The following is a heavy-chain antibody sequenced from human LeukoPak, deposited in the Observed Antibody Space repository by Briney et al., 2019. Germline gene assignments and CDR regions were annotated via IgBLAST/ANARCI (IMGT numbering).Heavy chain of an antibody. Sequence: SETLSLTCAVYGGSFSGYYWSWIRQPPGKGLEWIGEINHSGSTNYNPSLKSRVTISVDTSKNQFSLELSSVTAADTAVYYCARAGCSGGSCYAYYFDYWGQGTLVTVSS. D-gene: IGHD2-15*01. CDR2: INHSGST. CDR1: GGSFSGYY. J-gene: IGHJ4*02. CDR3: ARAGCSGGSCYAYYFDY. V-gene: IGHV4-34*01.